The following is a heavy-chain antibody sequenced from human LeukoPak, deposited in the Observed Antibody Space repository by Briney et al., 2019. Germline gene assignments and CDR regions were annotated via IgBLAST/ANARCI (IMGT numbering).Heavy chain of an antibody. V-gene: IGHV3-23*01. CDR1: GFTFSSYA. CDR2: ISGSGGST. Sequence: PGGSLRLSCAASGFTFSSYAMSWVRQAPGKGLEGSSAISGSGGSTYYADSVKGRFTISRDNSKNTLYLQMNSLRAGDTAVYYCAKLVIGYGELDYWGQGTLVTVSS. CDR3: AKLVIGYGELDY. J-gene: IGHJ4*02. D-gene: IGHD4-17*01.